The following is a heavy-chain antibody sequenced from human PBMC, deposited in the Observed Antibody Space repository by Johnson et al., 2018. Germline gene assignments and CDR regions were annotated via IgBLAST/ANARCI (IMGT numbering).Heavy chain of an antibody. Sequence: VQLVESGGGLVQPGGSLRLSCAASGFTFSSNWMTWVRQAPGKGLEWVANINQDGSEKYYVDSGKGRFTISRDNAKNSLYLQMNSLRAEDTAVYYCARELNGAFDIWGQGTMVTVSS. CDR2: INQDGSEK. V-gene: IGHV3-7*01. J-gene: IGHJ3*02. CDR1: GFTFSSNW. CDR3: ARELNGAFDI.